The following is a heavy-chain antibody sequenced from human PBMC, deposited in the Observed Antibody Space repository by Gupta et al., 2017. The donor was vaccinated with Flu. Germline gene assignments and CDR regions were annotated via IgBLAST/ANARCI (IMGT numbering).Heavy chain of an antibody. Sequence: QVHLQESGPGLVKPSETLSLTCTVSGGSISTYFWTWIRQPPGKGLEWIGYVYNSGETNYNPSLKSRVTISADTSKNQFSLKLRSVTAADTAVYYCARERGGSYHDFWGQGTLITVSS. D-gene: IGHD1-26*01. CDR1: GGSISTYF. V-gene: IGHV4-59*01. CDR3: ARERGGSYHDF. J-gene: IGHJ4*02. CDR2: VYNSGET.